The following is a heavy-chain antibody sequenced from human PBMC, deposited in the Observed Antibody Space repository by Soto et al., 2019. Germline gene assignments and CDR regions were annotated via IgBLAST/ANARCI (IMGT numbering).Heavy chain of an antibody. CDR2: INPSGGST. J-gene: IGHJ4*02. CDR1: GYTFTSYD. V-gene: IGHV1-46*01. Sequence: ASVKVSCKASGYTFTSYDINWVRQAPGQGLEWMGIINPSGGSTSYAQKFQGRVTMTRDTSTSTVYMELSSLRSEDTAVYYCARATHYTYSPHWGQGTLVTVSS. CDR3: ARATHYTYSPH. D-gene: IGHD3-3*01.